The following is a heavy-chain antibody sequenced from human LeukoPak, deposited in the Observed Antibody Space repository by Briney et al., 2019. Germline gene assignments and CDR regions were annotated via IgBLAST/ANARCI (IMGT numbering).Heavy chain of an antibody. CDR2: SYTSGGT. CDR1: GGSISSYY. J-gene: IGHJ6*03. Sequence: SETLSLTCTVSGGSISSYYWSWIRQPAGKGLEWMWRSYTSGGTNYNPSLQSRVTISGDQSNSQFSLTLSSVTAAATDVYYCARGSVATTPYYYSYYMDVWGKGTTVTVSS. CDR3: ARGSVATTPYYYSYYMDV. V-gene: IGHV4-4*07. D-gene: IGHD1-26*01.